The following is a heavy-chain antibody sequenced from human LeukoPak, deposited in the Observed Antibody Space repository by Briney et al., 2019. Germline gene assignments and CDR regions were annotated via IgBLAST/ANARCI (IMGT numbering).Heavy chain of an antibody. CDR2: LNPNSGGT. J-gene: IGHJ4*02. V-gene: IGHV1-2*02. Sequence: ASVTVSFTASGYSFTVHYIHWERQAPGQGHEWMGWLNPNSGGTKFAQKFQARVTLTRDTSISTAYMELSSLTSDDTAVYYCAKVLVAATHYLDSWGQGTLVTVSS. CDR3: AKVLVAATHYLDS. D-gene: IGHD2-15*01. CDR1: GYSFTVHY.